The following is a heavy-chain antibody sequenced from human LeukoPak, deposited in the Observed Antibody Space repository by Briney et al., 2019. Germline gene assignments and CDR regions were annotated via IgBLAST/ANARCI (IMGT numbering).Heavy chain of an antibody. J-gene: IGHJ5*02. CDR2: ISGGGGST. D-gene: IGHD2-2*01. CDR1: GFTFSSYA. CDR3: AKDLGYCSSTSCYSWFDP. V-gene: IGHV3-23*01. Sequence: GGSLRLSCAASGFTFSSYAMSWVRQAPGKGLEWVSTISGGGGSTYYVDSVKGRFNISRDNSKNTLYLQMNSLRAEDTAVYYCAKDLGYCSSTSCYSWFDPWGQGTLVTVSS.